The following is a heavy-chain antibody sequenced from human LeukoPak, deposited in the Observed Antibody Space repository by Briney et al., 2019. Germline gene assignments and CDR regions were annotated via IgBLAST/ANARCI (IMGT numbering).Heavy chain of an antibody. Sequence: PGGSLRLSCAASGFTFSAYGMPWVRQAPGKGLEWVAVISYDGSKYFADSVKGRFTISRDNSKNMVYLQMNSLRPEDTAIYYCAKAAETTEGSIDPWGQGTLVIVSS. CDR2: ISYDGSK. CDR1: GFTFSAYG. V-gene: IGHV3-30*18. CDR3: AKAAETTEGSIDP. J-gene: IGHJ5*02. D-gene: IGHD4-17*01.